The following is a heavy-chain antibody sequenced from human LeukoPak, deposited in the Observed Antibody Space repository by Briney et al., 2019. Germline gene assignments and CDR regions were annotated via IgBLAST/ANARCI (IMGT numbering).Heavy chain of an antibody. CDR1: GFTFSSQP. V-gene: IGHV3-30*03. J-gene: IGHJ4*02. CDR2: ISFDGKNK. CDR3: VRPMTTTRNFEH. D-gene: IGHD1-1*01. Sequence: GGSLRLSCAAPGFTFSSQPMHWVRQTPGKGLEWVALISFDGKNKFYGDSVIGRFTISRDNTKNTLFLQMNSLRAEDMGVYYCVRPMTTTRNFEHWGQGTLVTVSS.